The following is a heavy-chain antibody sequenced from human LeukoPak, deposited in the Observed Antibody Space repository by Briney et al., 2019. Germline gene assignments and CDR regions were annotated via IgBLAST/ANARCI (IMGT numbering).Heavy chain of an antibody. CDR1: GYTFTGYY. J-gene: IGHJ4*02. V-gene: IGHV1-2*02. D-gene: IGHD2-15*01. Sequence: ASVKVSCKASGYTFTGYYMHWVRQAPGQGLEWMGWINPNSGGTNYAQKFQGRVTMIRDTSISTAYMELSSLRSDDTAVYYCARDREGYCSGGTCYFDYWGQGTLVTVSS. CDR3: ARDREGYCSGGTCYFDY. CDR2: INPNSGGT.